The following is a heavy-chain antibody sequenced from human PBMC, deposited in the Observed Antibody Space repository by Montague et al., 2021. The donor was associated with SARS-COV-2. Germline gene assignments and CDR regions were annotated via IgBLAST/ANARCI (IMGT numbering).Heavy chain of an antibody. J-gene: IGHJ6*02. CDR3: ARLSGVAPRCYYEGMDV. Sequence: PALMKPTQTLTLTCTFSGFSLRTAETCVSWIRQPPGKAPQWLARIDWDGDKYYSRTLETRVSISTDTAKTQVVLTMTNVDPMDTATYYCARLSGVAPRCYYEGMDVWGQGTAVTVSS. CDR1: GFSLRTAETC. V-gene: IGHV2-70*11. D-gene: IGHD7-27*01. CDR2: IDWDGDK.